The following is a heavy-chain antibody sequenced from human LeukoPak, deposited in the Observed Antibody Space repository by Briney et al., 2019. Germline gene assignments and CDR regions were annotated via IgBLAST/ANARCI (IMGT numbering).Heavy chain of an antibody. CDR3: ARDPAYGALDY. Sequence: PGGSLRLSRAASGFTFSSDYMSWVRQTPGKGLEWVAKINPDGSGIAYGDSVKGRFSISRDNAKNSLYLQMNSLRADDTAIYYCARDPAYGALDYWGQGILVTVSS. V-gene: IGHV3-7*01. CDR2: INPDGSGI. J-gene: IGHJ4*02. CDR1: GFTFSSDY. D-gene: IGHD4-17*01.